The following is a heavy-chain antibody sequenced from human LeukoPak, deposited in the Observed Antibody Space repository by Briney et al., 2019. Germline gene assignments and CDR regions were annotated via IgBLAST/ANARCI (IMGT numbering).Heavy chain of an antibody. CDR2: IYYSGST. CDR1: GGSISSSSYY. CDR3: ARQVGYCSGGGCYRGGRGFDY. D-gene: IGHD2-15*01. J-gene: IGHJ4*02. V-gene: IGHV4-39*01. Sequence: SETLSLTCTVSGGSISSSSYYWGWIRQPPGKGLEWIGSIYYSGSTYYNPSLKSRVTISVDTSKNQFSLKLSSVTAADTAVYYCARQVGYCSGGGCYRGGRGFDYWGQGTLVTVSS.